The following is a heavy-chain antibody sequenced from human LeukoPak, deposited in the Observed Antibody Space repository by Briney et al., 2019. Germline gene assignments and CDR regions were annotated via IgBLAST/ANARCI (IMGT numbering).Heavy chain of an antibody. Sequence: GGSLRLSCEASGFTFSSHRISWVRQAPGKGLEWVANINTDETETNYVDSVKGRFTISRDNAKNSLYLQMSSLRVEDTAVYYCARDGFTWPSRAPPGDCWGQGTLVTVSS. CDR1: GFTFSSHR. V-gene: IGHV3-7*01. CDR2: INTDETET. J-gene: IGHJ4*02. CDR3: ARDGFTWPSRAPPGDC. D-gene: IGHD2-2*01.